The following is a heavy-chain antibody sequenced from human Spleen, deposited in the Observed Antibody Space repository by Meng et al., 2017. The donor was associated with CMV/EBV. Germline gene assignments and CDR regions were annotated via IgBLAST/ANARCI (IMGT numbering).Heavy chain of an antibody. V-gene: IGHV3-21*01. Sequence: SLRLSCAASGFTFSTSTMNWVRQAPGKGLEWVSSISSGTYIYYADSVKGRFTISRDNAKNSLYLQMNSLRAEDTAVYYCARQYGGIGYWGQGTLVTVSS. CDR2: ISSGTYI. D-gene: IGHD3-16*01. J-gene: IGHJ4*02. CDR3: ARQYGGIGY. CDR1: GFTFSTST.